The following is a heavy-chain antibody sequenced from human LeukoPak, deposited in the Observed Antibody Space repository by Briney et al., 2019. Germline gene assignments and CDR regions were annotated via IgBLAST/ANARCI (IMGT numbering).Heavy chain of an antibody. CDR1: GFTFSSYS. CDR3: AKDLSWFGELSDSFDY. D-gene: IGHD3-10*01. V-gene: IGHV3-21*01. Sequence: GGSLRLSCAASGFTFSSYSMNWVRQAPGKELEWVSSISGSSSYIYYADSLKGRFTISRDNSKNTLYLQMNSLRAGDTAVYYCAKDLSWFGELSDSFDYWGQGTLVTVSS. CDR2: ISGSSSYI. J-gene: IGHJ4*02.